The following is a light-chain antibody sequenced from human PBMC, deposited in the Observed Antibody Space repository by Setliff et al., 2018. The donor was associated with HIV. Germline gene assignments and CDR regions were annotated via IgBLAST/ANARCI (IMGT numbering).Light chain of an antibody. CDR3: QSYDTRLSGSRV. CDR2: ANN. J-gene: IGLJ2*01. V-gene: IGLV1-40*01. CDR1: NSNIGAGYD. Sequence: QSVLTQPPSVSGAPGQRVTISCTGNNSNIGAGYDVHWYQQLPGTAPKLLIYANNNRPSGVPDRFSGSNSGSSASLAITGLQAEDEGDYYCQSYDTRLSGSRVLGGGTQLTV.